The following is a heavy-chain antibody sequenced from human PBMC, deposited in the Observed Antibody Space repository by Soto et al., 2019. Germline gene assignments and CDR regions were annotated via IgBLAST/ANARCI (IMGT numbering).Heavy chain of an antibody. J-gene: IGHJ6*02. V-gene: IGHV4-39*01. Sequence: SETLSLTCTVSADTISNSDYYGGWIRQPPGKGLEWIGYIYHSGSTYYNPSLKSRVTISVDTSKNQFSLKLSSVTAADTAVYYCARLPLLEDYYGMDVWGQGTTVTVSS. D-gene: IGHD2-21*01. CDR3: ARLPLLEDYYGMDV. CDR1: ADTISNSDYY. CDR2: IYHSGST.